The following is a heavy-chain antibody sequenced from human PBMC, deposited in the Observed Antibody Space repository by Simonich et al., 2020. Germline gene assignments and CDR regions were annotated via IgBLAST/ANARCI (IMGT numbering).Heavy chain of an antibody. J-gene: IGHJ6*03. CDR1: GGSFSGYY. CDR3: ARVKGGYYYYYMDV. CDR2: INHSGNT. V-gene: IGHV4-34*01. Sequence: QVQLQQWGAGLLKPSETLSLTCAVYGGSFSGYYWSRIRQPPGKGLEWIGEINHSGNTHTNPPLKSRVTISVDTSKNQFSLKLSSVTAADTAVYYWARVKGGYYYYYMDVWGKGTTVTVSS. D-gene: IGHD3-16*01.